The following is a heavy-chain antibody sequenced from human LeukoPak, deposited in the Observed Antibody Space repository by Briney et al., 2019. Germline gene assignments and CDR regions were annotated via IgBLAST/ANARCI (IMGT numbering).Heavy chain of an antibody. Sequence: SETLSLTCTVSGGSISSYYWSWIRQPPGKGLEWIGYIYYSGSTNYNPSLKSRITISVDTSKNQFSLKLSSVTAADTAVYYCARHYYDTSGYYYFDYWGQGTLVTVSS. V-gene: IGHV4-59*08. CDR1: GGSISSYY. CDR2: IYYSGST. J-gene: IGHJ4*02. CDR3: ARHYYDTSGYYYFDY. D-gene: IGHD3-22*01.